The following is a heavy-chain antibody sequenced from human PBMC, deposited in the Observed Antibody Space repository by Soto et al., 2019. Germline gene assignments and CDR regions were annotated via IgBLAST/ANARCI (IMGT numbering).Heavy chain of an antibody. J-gene: IGHJ4*02. CDR2: ISYDGSNK. CDR3: AKFSLGRIVGAIDYFDY. D-gene: IGHD1-26*01. Sequence: LRLSCAASGFTFSSYGMHWVRQAPGKGLEWVAVISYDGSNKYYAHSVKGRFTISRDNSKNTLYLQMNSLRAEDTAVYYCAKFSLGRIVGAIDYFDYWGQGTLVTVSS. CDR1: GFTFSSYG. V-gene: IGHV3-30*18.